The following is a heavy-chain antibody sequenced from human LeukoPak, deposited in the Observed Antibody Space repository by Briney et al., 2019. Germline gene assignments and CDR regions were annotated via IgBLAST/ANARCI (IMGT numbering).Heavy chain of an antibody. J-gene: IGHJ5*02. CDR2: ISAIDSTT. CDR1: GFTFSNYE. V-gene: IGHV3-48*03. CDR3: ARGLASSHWPHWFDP. Sequence: GGSLRLSCAASGFTFSNYEMNWVRQAPGKGLEWVSYISAIDSTTYYADSVKGRFTISRDNAKNSLYLQMNSLRVEDTAVYRCARGLASSHWPHWFDPWGQGTLVSVSS. D-gene: IGHD3/OR15-3a*01.